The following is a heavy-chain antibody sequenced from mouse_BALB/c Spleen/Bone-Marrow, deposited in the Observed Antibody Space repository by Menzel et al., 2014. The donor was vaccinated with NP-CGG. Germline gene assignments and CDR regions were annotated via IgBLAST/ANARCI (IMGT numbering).Heavy chain of an antibody. J-gene: IGHJ4*01. Sequence: VQLQQSGPELEKPGASVKISCKASGYSFTDYNMNWVKQSNGKSLEWIGNTDPYYGGTSYNQKFKGKATLTVDKSSNTAYMQLKSLTSEDSAVYYCTRDGYYEGFYAMDYWGQGTSVTVSS. D-gene: IGHD2-3*01. CDR2: TDPYYGGT. CDR1: GYSFTDYN. V-gene: IGHV1-39*01. CDR3: TRDGYYEGFYAMDY.